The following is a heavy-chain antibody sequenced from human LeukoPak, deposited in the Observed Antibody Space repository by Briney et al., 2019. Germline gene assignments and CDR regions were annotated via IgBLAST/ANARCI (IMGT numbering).Heavy chain of an antibody. Sequence: PGRSLRLSCAASGFTFSSYGMHWVRQAPGKGLEWVAVIWYDGSNKYYADSVKGRFTISRDNSKNTLYLQMNSLRAEDTAVYYCARDGDTAMVKHYYYYYYMDVWGKGTTVTVSS. V-gene: IGHV3-33*01. D-gene: IGHD5-18*01. CDR1: GFTFSSYG. J-gene: IGHJ6*03. CDR3: ARDGDTAMVKHYYYYYYMDV. CDR2: IWYDGSNK.